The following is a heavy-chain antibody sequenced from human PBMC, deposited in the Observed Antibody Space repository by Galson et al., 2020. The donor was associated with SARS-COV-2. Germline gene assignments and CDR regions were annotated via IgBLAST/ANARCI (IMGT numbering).Heavy chain of an antibody. CDR1: GFTFSDHG. CDR3: AIALVQLGLYYYAMDI. D-gene: IGHD6-6*01. V-gene: IGHV3-33*01. Sequence: GGSLRLSCAASGFTFSDHGMHWVRQAPDKGLEWVALIWHDGSNEYFADSVKGRFTISRDNSKNILYLQMKSLRAEDSAVYYCAIALVQLGLYYYAMDIWGQGTTVAVSS. CDR2: IWHDGSNE. J-gene: IGHJ6*02.